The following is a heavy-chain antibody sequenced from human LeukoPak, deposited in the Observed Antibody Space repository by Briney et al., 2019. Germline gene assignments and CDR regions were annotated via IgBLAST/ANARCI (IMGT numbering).Heavy chain of an antibody. D-gene: IGHD3-3*01. CDR3: AREIFGVVIAGGPYYYYYMDV. CDR1: GGSPGSGDYY. J-gene: IGHJ6*03. Sequence: PSETLSLTCTVSGGSPGSGDYYWSWIRQPPGKGLEWIGYIYYSGSTYYNPSLKSRVTISVDTSKNQFSLKLSSVTAADTAVYYCAREIFGVVIAGGPYYYYYMDVWGKGTTVTVSS. V-gene: IGHV4-30-4*08. CDR2: IYYSGST.